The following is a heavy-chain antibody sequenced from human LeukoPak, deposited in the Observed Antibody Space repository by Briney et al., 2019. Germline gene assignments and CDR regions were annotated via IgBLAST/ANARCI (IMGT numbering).Heavy chain of an antibody. Sequence: SETLSLTCAVYGGSFSGYYWSWIRQPPGKGLEWIGEINHSGSTNYNPSLKSRVTISVVTSKNQFSLKLSSVTAADTAVYYCARALGRELLIRWEYYYYGMDVWGQGTTVTVSS. J-gene: IGHJ6*02. CDR1: GGSFSGYY. D-gene: IGHD1-26*01. CDR3: ARALGRELLIRWEYYYYGMDV. V-gene: IGHV4-34*01. CDR2: INHSGST.